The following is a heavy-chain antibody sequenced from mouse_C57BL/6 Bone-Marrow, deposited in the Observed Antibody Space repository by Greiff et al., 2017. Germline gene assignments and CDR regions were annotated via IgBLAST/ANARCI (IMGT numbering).Heavy chain of an antibody. D-gene: IGHD1-1*01. CDR3: EATVVAGNYFDY. V-gene: IGHV1-42*01. CDR2: INPSTGGT. CDR1: GYSFTGYY. Sequence: VHVKQSGPELVKPGASVKISCKASGYSFTGYYMNWVKQSPEKSLEWIGEINPSTGGTTYNQKFKAKATLTVDKSSSTAYMQLKSLTSEDSAVYYGEATVVAGNYFDYWGQGTTLTVSS. J-gene: IGHJ2*01.